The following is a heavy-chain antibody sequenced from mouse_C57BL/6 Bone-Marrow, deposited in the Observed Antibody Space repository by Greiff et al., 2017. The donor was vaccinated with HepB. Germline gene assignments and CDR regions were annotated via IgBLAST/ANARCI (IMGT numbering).Heavy chain of an antibody. J-gene: IGHJ3*01. CDR2: IYPGSGST. V-gene: IGHV1-55*01. D-gene: IGHD1-1*01. CDR1: GYTFAGYW. CDR3: ARKNYGSSSWFAY. Sequence: QVQLQQPGAELVKPGASVKMSCKASGYTFAGYWITWVKQRPGQDLEWIGDIYPGSGSTNYNEKFKSKATLTVDTSSSTAYMQLSSLTSEDSAVYYCARKNYGSSSWFAYWGQGTLVTVSA.